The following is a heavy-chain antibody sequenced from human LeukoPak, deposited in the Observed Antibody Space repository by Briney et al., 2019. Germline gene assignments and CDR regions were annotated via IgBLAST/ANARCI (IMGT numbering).Heavy chain of an antibody. Sequence: GGFLRLSCAASGFTFSSYSMNWVRQAPGKGLEWVSSISSSSSYIYYADSVKGRFTISRDNAKNSLYLQMNSLRAEDTAVYYCASLEGYYYDSSGSNGGFDYWGQGTLVTVSS. J-gene: IGHJ4*02. CDR1: GFTFSSYS. D-gene: IGHD3-22*01. V-gene: IGHV3-21*01. CDR3: ASLEGYYYDSSGSNGGFDY. CDR2: ISSSSSYI.